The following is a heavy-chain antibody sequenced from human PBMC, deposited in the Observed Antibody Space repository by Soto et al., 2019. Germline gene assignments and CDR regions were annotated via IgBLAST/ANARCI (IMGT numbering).Heavy chain of an antibody. CDR2: ISGSGGST. V-gene: IGHV3-23*01. Sequence: EVQLLESGGGLVQPGGSLSLSCAASGFRFSDYGMNCVRQAPGKGLEWVSSISGSGGSTYYADSVKGRFTISRDSSKNTLYLQMNSLRGEDTAVYYCAKDRRIVVGAEFEPWGQGTLVTVSS. J-gene: IGHJ5*02. CDR3: AKDRRIVVGAEFEP. D-gene: IGHD3-22*01. CDR1: GFRFSDYG.